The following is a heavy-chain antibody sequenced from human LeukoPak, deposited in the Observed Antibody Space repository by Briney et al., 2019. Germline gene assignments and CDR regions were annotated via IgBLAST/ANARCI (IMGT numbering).Heavy chain of an antibody. Sequence: GGSLRLSCAASGFTFSSYAMSWVRQAPGKELEWVSAISGSGGSTYYADSVKGRFTISRDNSKNTLYLQTNSLRAEGTAVYYCAKLGSSSGYSSSFDYWGQGTLVTVSS. CDR3: AKLGSSSGYSSSFDY. V-gene: IGHV3-23*01. J-gene: IGHJ4*02. CDR2: ISGSGGST. D-gene: IGHD3-22*01. CDR1: GFTFSSYA.